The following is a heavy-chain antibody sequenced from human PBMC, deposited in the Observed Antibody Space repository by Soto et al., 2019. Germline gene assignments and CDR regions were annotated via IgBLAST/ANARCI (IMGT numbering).Heavy chain of an antibody. V-gene: IGHV1-69*13. J-gene: IGHJ4*02. CDR1: GGTFSSYA. CDR2: IIPIFGTA. CDR3: ARTPPDCSGSCRTQTYFDY. D-gene: IGHD1-26*01. Sequence: GPSVKVSCKASGGTFSSYAISWVRQAPGQGLEWMGGIIPIFGTANYAQKFQGRVTITADESTSTAYMELSSLRSEDTAVYYCARTPPDCSGSCRTQTYFDYWGQGTLVTVSS.